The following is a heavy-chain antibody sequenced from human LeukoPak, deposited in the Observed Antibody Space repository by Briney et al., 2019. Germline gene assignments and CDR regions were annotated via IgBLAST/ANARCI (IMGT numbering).Heavy chain of an antibody. V-gene: IGHV4-59*01. CDR1: GGSISSYY. Sequence: SETLSLTCTVSGGSISSYYWSWIRQPPGKGGEWIGYIYYSGRTNYNPSLKSRVTISVDTSNNHFSLKLSSVTAADTAVYYCARDVPFDYWGQGTLVTVSS. CDR3: ARDVPFDY. J-gene: IGHJ4*02. CDR2: IYYSGRT. D-gene: IGHD3-10*02.